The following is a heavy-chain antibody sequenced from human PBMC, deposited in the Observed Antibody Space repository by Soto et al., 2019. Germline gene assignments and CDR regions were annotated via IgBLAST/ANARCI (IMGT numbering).Heavy chain of an antibody. J-gene: IGHJ6*02. Sequence: EVQLLESGGGLVQPGGSQRLSCAASGFTFSGYAMTWVRQAPGKGLEWVSSISGSGANTYYADSVKGRFTISRDNSKNTLSLQTTSLRADDTAVYYCAKSPDFYYDGMDVWGQGTTVTVSS. V-gene: IGHV3-23*01. CDR3: AKSPDFYYDGMDV. CDR1: GFTFSGYA. CDR2: ISGSGANT.